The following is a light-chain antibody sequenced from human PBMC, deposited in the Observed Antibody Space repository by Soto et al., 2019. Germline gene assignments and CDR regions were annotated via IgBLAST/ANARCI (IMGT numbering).Light chain of an antibody. CDR2: AAS. V-gene: IGKV1-33*01. CDR3: QHNDNLPYT. CDR1: QDISNY. Sequence: DIQMTQSPSSLSASVGDRVTITCQASQDISNYLNWYQQKPGKAPKLLIYAASNLETGVSSRFSGGGSGTDFTFTITGLQPEDLATYYCQHNDNLPYTFGQGTKLEIK. J-gene: IGKJ2*01.